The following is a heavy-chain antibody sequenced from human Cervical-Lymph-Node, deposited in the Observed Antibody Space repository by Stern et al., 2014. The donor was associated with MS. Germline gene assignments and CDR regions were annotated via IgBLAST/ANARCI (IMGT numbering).Heavy chain of an antibody. CDR1: GFSFTTYW. D-gene: IGHD1-26*01. J-gene: IGHJ4*02. CDR2: IYPGDSDT. CDR3: ARRPIVGGTLNFDF. Sequence: VHLVESGAEVKKPGESLKISCKSSGFSFTTYWIGWVRQMPGKGLECMGIIYPGDSDTRYSPSFEGQVTISADKSTTTAYLQWSSLKASDTAMYYCARRPIVGGTLNFDFWGQGTQVTVSS. V-gene: IGHV5-51*01.